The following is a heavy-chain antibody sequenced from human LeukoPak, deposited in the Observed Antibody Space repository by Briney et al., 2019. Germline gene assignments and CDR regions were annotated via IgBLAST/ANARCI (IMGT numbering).Heavy chain of an antibody. Sequence: GRSLRLSCAASGFXFSSYGIHWVRQAPGKGLEWVAVISYDGSNKYYADSVKGRFTISRDNSKNTLYLQMNSLRAEDTAVYYCAKGVDVELDYWGQGTLVTVSS. V-gene: IGHV3-30*18. CDR2: ISYDGSNK. CDR3: AKGVDVELDY. D-gene: IGHD3-10*01. CDR1: GFXFSSYG. J-gene: IGHJ4*02.